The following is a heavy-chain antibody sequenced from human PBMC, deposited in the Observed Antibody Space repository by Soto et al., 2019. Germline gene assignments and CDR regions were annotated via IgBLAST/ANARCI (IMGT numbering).Heavy chain of an antibody. Sequence: PGGSLRLSCAASGFTFSNAWMNWVRQAPGKGLEWVGRIKSKTDGGTTDYAAPVKGRFTISRDDSKNTLYLQMNSLKTEDTAVYYCTTRYFDWVTPLYYHYGMDVWGQGTTVTVSS. J-gene: IGHJ6*02. CDR1: GFTFSNAW. CDR2: IKSKTDGGTT. D-gene: IGHD3-9*01. V-gene: IGHV3-15*07. CDR3: TTRYFDWVTPLYYHYGMDV.